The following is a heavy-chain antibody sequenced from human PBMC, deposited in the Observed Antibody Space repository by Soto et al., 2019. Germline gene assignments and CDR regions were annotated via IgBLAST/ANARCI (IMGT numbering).Heavy chain of an antibody. CDR2: IYYSGST. J-gene: IGHJ6*04. D-gene: IGHD3-10*01. CDR1: GGSISSYY. V-gene: IGHV4-59*01. Sequence: SETLSLTCTVSGGSISSYYWSWILQPPGKGLEWIGYIYYSGSTNYNPSLKSRVTISVDTSKNQFSLKLSSVTAADTAVYYCARAEGSTMVRGVKVLDVWGKGTTVTVSS. CDR3: ARAEGSTMVRGVKVLDV.